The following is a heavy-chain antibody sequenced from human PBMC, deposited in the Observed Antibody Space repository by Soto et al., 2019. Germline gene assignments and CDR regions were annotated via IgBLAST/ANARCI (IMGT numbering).Heavy chain of an antibody. CDR3: ARDAHCISSSCYADYYYYGIDV. V-gene: IGHV4-31*03. CDR2: IYYSGST. J-gene: IGHJ6*04. D-gene: IGHD2-2*01. CDR1: GGSISSGGYY. Sequence: QVQLQESGPGLVKPSQTLSLTCTVSGGSISSGGYYWSWIRQHPGKGLEWIGYIYYSGSTYYNPSLXSXXTISVDTSKTQXSXKXXSATAADTAVYYSARDAHCISSSCYADYYYYGIDVWGKGTTVTVST.